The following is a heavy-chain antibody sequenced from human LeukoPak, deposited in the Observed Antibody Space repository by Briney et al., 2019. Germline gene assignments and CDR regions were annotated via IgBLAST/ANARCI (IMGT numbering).Heavy chain of an antibody. Sequence: GGSLRLSCAASGFTFSSYAMSWVRQAPGKGLEWVSGISGSGGSTYYADSVKGRFTISRDNSKNTLYLQMNSLRAEDTAVYYCANDGAYYDINTYAFDIWGQGTVVTVSS. CDR1: GFTFSSYA. V-gene: IGHV3-23*01. CDR2: ISGSGGST. CDR3: ANDGAYYDINTYAFDI. D-gene: IGHD3-22*01. J-gene: IGHJ3*02.